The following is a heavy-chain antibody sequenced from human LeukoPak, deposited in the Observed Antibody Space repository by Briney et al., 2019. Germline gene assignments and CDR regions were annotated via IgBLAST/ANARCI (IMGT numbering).Heavy chain of an antibody. CDR2: ISAYNGDT. V-gene: IGHV1-18*04. J-gene: IGHJ5*02. CDR3: ARAPIAVAGIRFDNWFDP. CDR1: GYSFTSHG. Sequence: ASVKVSCKASGYSFTSHGISWVRQAPGEGLEWMGWISAYNGDTNYAQKLQGRVTMTTDTSTSTAYMELRSLRSDDTAVYYCARAPIAVAGIRFDNWFDPWGQGTLVTVSS. D-gene: IGHD6-19*01.